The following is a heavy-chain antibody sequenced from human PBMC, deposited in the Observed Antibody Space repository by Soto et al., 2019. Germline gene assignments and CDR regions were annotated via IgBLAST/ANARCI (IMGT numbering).Heavy chain of an antibody. CDR1: GFTVSSNY. CDR3: ARRGDSGYDDDSFDY. Sequence: SGGSLRLSCAASGFTVSSNYMSWVRQAPGKGLEWVSVIYSGGSTYYADSVKGRFTISRDNSKNTLYLQMNSLRAEDTTVYYCARRGDSGYDDDSFDYWGQGTLVTVSS. J-gene: IGHJ4*02. CDR2: IYSGGST. V-gene: IGHV3-66*04. D-gene: IGHD5-12*01.